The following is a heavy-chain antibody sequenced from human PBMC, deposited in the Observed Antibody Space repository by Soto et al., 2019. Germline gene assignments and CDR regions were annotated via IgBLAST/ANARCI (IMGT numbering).Heavy chain of an antibody. CDR2: LYCTGRT. Sequence: QLQLQESGPGLVKPSETLSLTCTVSGGSISSSIHYWDWIRQPPGKGLEWIGNLYCTGRTYYNPSLQTRLSLSMDTSRNQFSLKLTSVSAADTAVYYCARHVAVAETRYYDTWGQGALVTVSS. J-gene: IGHJ5*02. CDR1: GGSISSSIHY. CDR3: ARHVAVAETRYYDT. V-gene: IGHV4-39*01. D-gene: IGHD6-19*01.